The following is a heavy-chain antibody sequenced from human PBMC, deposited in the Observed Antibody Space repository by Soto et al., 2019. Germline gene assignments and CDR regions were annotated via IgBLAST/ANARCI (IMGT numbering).Heavy chain of an antibody. CDR1: GYSFTSYW. J-gene: IGHJ6*02. D-gene: IGHD6-19*01. CDR2: IDPSDSYT. Sequence: PGEALKISCKGSGYSFTSYWISWVRQMPGKGLEWMGRIDPSDSYTNYRPSFQGHVTISADKSISTAYLQWSSLKASDTAMYYCARRLKAGNGMDVWGQGTTVTVSS. V-gene: IGHV5-10-1*01. CDR3: ARRLKAGNGMDV.